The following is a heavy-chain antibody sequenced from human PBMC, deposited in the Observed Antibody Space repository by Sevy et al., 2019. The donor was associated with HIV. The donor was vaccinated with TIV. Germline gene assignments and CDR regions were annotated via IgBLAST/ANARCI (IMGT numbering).Heavy chain of an antibody. CDR2: INQDGSVN. D-gene: IGHD4-17*01. CDR3: ARPSQPHDYGASFDY. J-gene: IGHJ4*02. Sequence: GGSLRLSCVASGFSLNSYWMLWVRQAPGKGLEWVANINQDGSVNYYADSVKGRFTISRDNARNLVSLQMNILRVEDTAVYYCARPSQPHDYGASFDYWGQGTLVTVSS. CDR1: GFSLNSYW. V-gene: IGHV3-7*01.